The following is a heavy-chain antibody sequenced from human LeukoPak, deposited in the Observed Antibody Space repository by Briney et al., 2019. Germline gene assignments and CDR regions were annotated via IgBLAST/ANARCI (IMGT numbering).Heavy chain of an antibody. CDR2: IYSGGST. D-gene: IGHD3-10*01. CDR3: AAIGPGSYTLYGMDV. V-gene: IGHV3-66*02. J-gene: IGHJ6*02. CDR1: GFTVSSNY. Sequence: GGSLRLSCAASGFTVSSNYMSWVRQAPGKGLEWVSVIYSGGSTYYADSVKGRFTISRDNSKNTLYLQMNSLRAEDTAVYYWAAIGPGSYTLYGMDVWGQGTTVTVSS.